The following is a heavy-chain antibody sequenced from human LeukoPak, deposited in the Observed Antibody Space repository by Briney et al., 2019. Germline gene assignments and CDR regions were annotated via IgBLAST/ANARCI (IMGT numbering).Heavy chain of an antibody. CDR2: IRSDGSNK. Sequence: GGSLRLSCAASGFTFSSYGMHWVRQAPGKGLEWVAFIRSDGSNKYYADSVKGRFTISRDNSKNTLYLQMNSLRAEDTAVYYCARDSEVYYYDSSGQDYWGQGTLVTVSS. CDR1: GFTFSSYG. CDR3: ARDSEVYYYDSSGQDY. J-gene: IGHJ4*02. D-gene: IGHD3-22*01. V-gene: IGHV3-30*02.